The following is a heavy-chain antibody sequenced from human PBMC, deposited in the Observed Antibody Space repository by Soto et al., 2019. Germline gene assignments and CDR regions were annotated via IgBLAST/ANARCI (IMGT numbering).Heavy chain of an antibody. CDR1: GFTVSSNY. CDR3: ARDNGFSPPEEYQLPLVNGYGMDV. D-gene: IGHD2-2*01. J-gene: IGHJ6*02. Sequence: GGSLRLSCAASGFTVSSNYMSWVRQAPGKGLEWVSVIYSGGSTYYADSVKGRFAISRHNSKNTRYLQMNSLRAEDTAVYYCARDNGFSPPEEYQLPLVNGYGMDVWGQGTTVTVFS. V-gene: IGHV3-53*04. CDR2: IYSGGST.